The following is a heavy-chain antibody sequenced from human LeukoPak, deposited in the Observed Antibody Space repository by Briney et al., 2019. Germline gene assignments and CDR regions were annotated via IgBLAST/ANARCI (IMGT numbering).Heavy chain of an antibody. Sequence: SETLSLTCTVSGGSISSYYWSWIRQPAGKGLEWIGRIYTSGSTNYNPSLKSRVTMSVDTSKNQFSLKLSSVTAADTAVYYCASLAAAGPHYYYYMDVWGKGTTVTVSS. D-gene: IGHD6-13*01. V-gene: IGHV4-4*07. CDR1: GGSISSYY. J-gene: IGHJ6*03. CDR2: IYTSGST. CDR3: ASLAAAGPHYYYYMDV.